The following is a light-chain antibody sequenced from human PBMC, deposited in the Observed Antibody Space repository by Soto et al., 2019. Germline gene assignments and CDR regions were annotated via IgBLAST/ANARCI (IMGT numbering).Light chain of an antibody. CDR3: QQRSNWPPIT. CDR1: QSVSSN. Sequence: EIVMTQSPATLCLSPGERATLSCRASQSVSSNLAWYQQKPGQTPRLLIYVASTRATGIPARFSGSGSGTDFTLTISSLEPEDFAVYYCQQRSNWPPITFGQGTRLEI. V-gene: IGKV3-11*01. J-gene: IGKJ5*01. CDR2: VAS.